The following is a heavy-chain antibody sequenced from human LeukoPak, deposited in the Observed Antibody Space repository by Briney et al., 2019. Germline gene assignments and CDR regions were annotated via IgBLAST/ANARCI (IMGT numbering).Heavy chain of an antibody. CDR2: INPNSGGT. Sequence: GASVKVSCKASGYTFTGYYMHWVRQAPGQGLEWMGWINPNSGGTNYAQKFQGRVTMTRDTSISTAYMELSRLRFDDTAVYYCARETGDFEYYDFWSGYFYWGQGTLVTVSS. CDR3: ARETGDFEYYDFWSGYFY. CDR1: GYTFTGYY. D-gene: IGHD3-3*01. V-gene: IGHV1-2*02. J-gene: IGHJ4*02.